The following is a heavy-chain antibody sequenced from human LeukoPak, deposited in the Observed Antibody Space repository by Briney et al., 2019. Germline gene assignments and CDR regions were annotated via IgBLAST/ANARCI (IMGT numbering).Heavy chain of an antibody. CDR1: GGSISSSSYY. CDR3: ARHSAVTTFALHY. D-gene: IGHD4-11*01. CDR2: IYYSGST. Sequence: SETLSLTCTVSGGSISSSSYYWGWIRQPPGKGLEWIGSIYYSGSTYYNPSLKSRVTISVDTSKNQFSLKLSSVTAADTAVYCCARHSAVTTFALHYWGQGTLVTVSA. V-gene: IGHV4-39*01. J-gene: IGHJ4*02.